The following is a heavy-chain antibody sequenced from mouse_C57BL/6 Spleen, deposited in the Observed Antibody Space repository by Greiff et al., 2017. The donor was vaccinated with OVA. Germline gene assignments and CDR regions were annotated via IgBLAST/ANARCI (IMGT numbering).Heavy chain of an antibody. V-gene: IGHV1-50*01. CDR2: LDPSDSYT. D-gene: IGHD2-1*01. Sequence: VQLQQPGAELVKPGASVKLSCKASGYTFTSYWMQWVKQRPGQGLEWIGELDPSDSYTNYNQKFKGKATLTVDTSSSTAYMQLSSLTSEDSAVYYCARKGYYDYDAMDYWGQGTSVTVSS. CDR1: GYTFTSYW. J-gene: IGHJ4*01. CDR3: ARKGYYDYDAMDY.